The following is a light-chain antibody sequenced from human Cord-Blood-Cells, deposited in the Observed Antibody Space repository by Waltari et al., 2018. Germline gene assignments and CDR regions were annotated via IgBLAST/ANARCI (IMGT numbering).Light chain of an antibody. V-gene: IGKV4-1*01. CDR2: WAS. CDR3: QQYYSTPPYT. J-gene: IGKJ2*01. Sequence: DIVMTQYPDYLAVSLGERASIHFTSSQSVLYISNNKNYLAWYPQKPGQPPKLLIYWASTRESGVPDRFSGSGSGTDFTLTISSLQAEDVAVYYCQQYYSTPPYTFGQGTKLEIK. CDR1: QSVLYISNNKNY.